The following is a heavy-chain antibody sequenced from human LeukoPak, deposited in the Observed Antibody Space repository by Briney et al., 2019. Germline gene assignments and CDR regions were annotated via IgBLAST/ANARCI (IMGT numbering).Heavy chain of an antibody. D-gene: IGHD3-3*01. CDR1: GYTLTESS. V-gene: IGHV1-24*01. Sequence: ASVKVSCKVSGYTLTESSMHWVRQAPGKGLEWMGGFDPEDGETIYAQKFQGRVTMTEDTSTDTAYMELSSLRSEDTAVYYCASSYYDFWSGYNDYWGQGTLVTVSS. J-gene: IGHJ4*02. CDR2: FDPEDGET. CDR3: ASSYYDFWSGYNDY.